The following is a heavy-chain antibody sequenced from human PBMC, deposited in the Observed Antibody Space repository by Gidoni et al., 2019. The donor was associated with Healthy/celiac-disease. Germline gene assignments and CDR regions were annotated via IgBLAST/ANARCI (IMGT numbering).Heavy chain of an antibody. CDR3: ARGRWYQLLYWFDP. D-gene: IGHD2-2*01. V-gene: IGHV4-34*01. CDR1: GGSFSGYY. Sequence: QVQLQQWGAGLLKPSETLSLTCAVYGGSFSGYYWSWIRQPPGKGLEWIGEINHSGSTNYNPSLKSRVTISVDTSKNQFSLKLSSMTAADTAVYYCARGRWYQLLYWFDPWGQGTLVTVSS. J-gene: IGHJ5*02. CDR2: INHSGST.